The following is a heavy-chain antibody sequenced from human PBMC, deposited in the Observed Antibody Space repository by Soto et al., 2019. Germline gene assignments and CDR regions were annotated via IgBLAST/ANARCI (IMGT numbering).Heavy chain of an antibody. CDR1: GFTFSNAW. D-gene: IGHD2-15*01. Sequence: EVQLVESGGGLVKPGGSLRLSCAASGFTFSNAWMSWVRQAPGKGLEWVGRIKSKTDGGTTDYAAPVKGRFTISRDDSKNTLYLQMNSRKTEGTAVYYCTTRGYCSGGSCRIGMDVWGQGTTVTVSS. CDR3: TTRGYCSGGSCRIGMDV. J-gene: IGHJ6*02. CDR2: IKSKTDGGTT. V-gene: IGHV3-15*01.